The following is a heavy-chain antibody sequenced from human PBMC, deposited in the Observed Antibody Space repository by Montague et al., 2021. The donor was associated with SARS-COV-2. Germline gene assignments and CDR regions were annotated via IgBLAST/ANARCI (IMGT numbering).Heavy chain of an antibody. V-gene: IGHV4-39*01. J-gene: IGHJ6*02. D-gene: IGHD3-16*01. Sequence: SETLSLTCIVSGGSISSSSYYWGWIRQPPGKGLEWIGNVYNAGTTYYNPSLKSRVTISVDTSKNQFSLNMASVTAADTAVYYCARTSKLRESTTGNYYYHAMDVWGQGTTVTVSS. CDR3: ARTSKLRESTTGNYYYHAMDV. CDR1: GGSISSSSYY. CDR2: VYNAGTT.